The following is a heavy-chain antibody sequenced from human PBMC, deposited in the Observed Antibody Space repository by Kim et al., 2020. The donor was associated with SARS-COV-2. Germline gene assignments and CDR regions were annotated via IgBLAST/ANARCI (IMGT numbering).Heavy chain of an antibody. V-gene: IGHV3-53*01. CDR1: GFTVSSNF. CDR2: IYSGGST. D-gene: IGHD4-4*01. J-gene: IGHJ4*02. CDR3: ARESVKGSFDY. Sequence: GGSLRLSCAASGFTVSSNFMSWVHQAPGKGLDWVSVIYSGGSTYYADSVKGRFTISRDNSKNTLYLQMNSLRAEDTAIYYCARESVKGSFDYWGQGTLVTVSS.